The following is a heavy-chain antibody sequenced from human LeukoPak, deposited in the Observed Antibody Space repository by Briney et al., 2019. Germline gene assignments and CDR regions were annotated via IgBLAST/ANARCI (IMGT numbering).Heavy chain of an antibody. D-gene: IGHD3-10*01. CDR1: GFTFDDYA. CDR2: ISWNSGSI. Sequence: SLRLSCAASGFTFDDYAMHWVRQAPGKGLEWVSGISWNSGSIGYADSVKGRFTISRDNAKNSLYLQMNSLRAEDTALYYCAKDFYYGSGSYSYYFDYWGQGTLDTVSS. J-gene: IGHJ4*02. V-gene: IGHV3-9*01. CDR3: AKDFYYGSGSYSYYFDY.